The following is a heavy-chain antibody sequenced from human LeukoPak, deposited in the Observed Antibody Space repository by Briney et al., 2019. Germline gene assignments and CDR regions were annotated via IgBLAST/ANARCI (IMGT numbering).Heavy chain of an antibody. CDR3: ATSQTTSGRYGNAFDI. CDR2: IKQDGSVK. V-gene: IGHV3-7*01. D-gene: IGHD6-19*01. Sequence: PGGSLRLSCAASGFTFNTYWMSWVRQAPGKGLEWVANIKQDGSVKYYVDSVKGRFTISRDNAKNSLYLQMNSLRAEDMAVYYCATSQTTSGRYGNAFDIWGQGTMVTVSS. CDR1: GFTFNTYW. J-gene: IGHJ3*02.